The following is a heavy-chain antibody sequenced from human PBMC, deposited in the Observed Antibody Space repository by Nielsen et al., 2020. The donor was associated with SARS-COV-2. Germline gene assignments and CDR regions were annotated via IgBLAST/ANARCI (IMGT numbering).Heavy chain of an antibody. D-gene: IGHD3-16*01. CDR3: ARDLGDEGFVTWWFDP. V-gene: IGHV1-69*11. CDR2: IIPILDTV. CDR1: RDTFSNYG. Sequence: SVQVSCKASRDTFSNYGFSWVRQTPGQGLEWMGTIIPILDTVNYAQKFQGRVTITADSSSNTVYLDVSSLRSEDTAVYYCARDLGDEGFVTWWFDPWSQGTLVTVSS. J-gene: IGHJ5*02.